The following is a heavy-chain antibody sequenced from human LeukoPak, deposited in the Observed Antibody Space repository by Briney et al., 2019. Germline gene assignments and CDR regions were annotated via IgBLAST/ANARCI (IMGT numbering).Heavy chain of an antibody. CDR1: GFTFSSYE. Sequence: GGSLRLSCAASGFTFSSYEMNWVRQAPGKGLEWVSYISSSGSTIYYADSVKGRFTISRDNAKNSLYLQMNSLRAEDTAVYYCARTAAAGTTGGAFDIWGQGTMVTVSS. V-gene: IGHV3-48*03. CDR2: ISSSGSTI. J-gene: IGHJ3*02. CDR3: ARTAAAGTTGGAFDI. D-gene: IGHD6-13*01.